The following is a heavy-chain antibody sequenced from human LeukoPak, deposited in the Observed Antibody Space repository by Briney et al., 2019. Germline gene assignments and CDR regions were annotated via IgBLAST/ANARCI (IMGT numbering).Heavy chain of an antibody. CDR3: ARDTYYYDSASQSYYYYGMDV. CDR2: IYYSGST. CDR1: GGSISSYY. V-gene: IGHV4-59*01. D-gene: IGHD3-22*01. J-gene: IGHJ6*02. Sequence: SETLSLTCTVSGGSISSYYWSWIRQPPGKGLEWIGYIYYSGSTNYNPSLKSRVTISVDTSKNQFSLKLSSVTAADTAVYYCARDTYYYDSASQSYYYYGMDVWGQGATVTVSS.